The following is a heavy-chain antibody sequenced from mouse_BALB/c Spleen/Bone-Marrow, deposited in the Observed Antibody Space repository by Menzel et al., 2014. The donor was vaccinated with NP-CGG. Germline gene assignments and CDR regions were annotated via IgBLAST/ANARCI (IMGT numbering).Heavy chain of an antibody. D-gene: IGHD2-10*02. CDR1: GYSFTSYW. CDR3: TFLVKEDFAY. CDR2: VYPGNSDT. J-gene: IGHJ3*01. Sequence: VQLQQSGTVLARPGASVKMSCTASGYSFTSYWMHWVKQRPGQGLEWIGAVYPGNSDTTYNPKFKGKAKLTAVTSASTAYMELSSLTNEDSAVYDCTFLVKEDFAYWGQGTLVTVSA. V-gene: IGHV1-5*01.